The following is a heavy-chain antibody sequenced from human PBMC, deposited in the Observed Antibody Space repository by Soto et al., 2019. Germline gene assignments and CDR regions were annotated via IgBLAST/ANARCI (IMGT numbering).Heavy chain of an antibody. Sequence: PGGSLRLSXAASGLTLSNVWMTWVRQAPGKGLEWVGRIKSKSDGETADVAAPVKARFTISRDDSKNTVFLEMNSLKSEDTALYYCAITAMINRDSSTSFDYWGRGTQVTVS. CDR3: AITAMINRDSSTSFDY. D-gene: IGHD5-18*01. J-gene: IGHJ4*02. CDR1: GLTLSNVW. V-gene: IGHV3-15*01. CDR2: IKSKSDGETA.